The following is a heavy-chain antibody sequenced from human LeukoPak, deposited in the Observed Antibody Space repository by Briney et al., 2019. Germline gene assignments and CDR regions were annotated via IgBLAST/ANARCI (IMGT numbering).Heavy chain of an antibody. J-gene: IGHJ4*02. CDR2: IDYSGSA. V-gene: IGHV4-59*12. D-gene: IGHD3-3*01. CDR1: GGSISSYY. Sequence: NPSETLSLTCTVSGGSISSYYRSWIRQSPGKGLEWIGYIDYSGSAYYNPSLKSRVTISVDTAKNQFSLKLSSVTAADTAVYYCARDAWNGNSPLDYWGQGTLVTVSS. CDR3: ARDAWNGNSPLDY.